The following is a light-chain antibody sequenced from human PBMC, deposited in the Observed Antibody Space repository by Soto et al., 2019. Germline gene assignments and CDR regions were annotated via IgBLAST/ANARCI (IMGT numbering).Light chain of an antibody. Sequence: EMVMTQSPATLSVSPGERATLSCRASQSVRNDLAWYQQKPGQAPSLLIYDASTSATGIPARFSGSGSGTEFTLSISSLQSEDFAVYYCQQYNNWPITFGQGTRLEIK. CDR1: QSVRND. CDR2: DAS. J-gene: IGKJ5*01. CDR3: QQYNNWPIT. V-gene: IGKV3-15*01.